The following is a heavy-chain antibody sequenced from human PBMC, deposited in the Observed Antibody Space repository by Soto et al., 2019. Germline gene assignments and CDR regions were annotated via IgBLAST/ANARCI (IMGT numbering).Heavy chain of an antibody. D-gene: IGHD3-10*01. J-gene: IGHJ6*02. CDR2: IDTSGTT. CDR3: ARGPRGYVYYHGMDV. Sequence: QVQVHESGPGLVKPSETLSLTCTVSGGSISGYYCSWIRQAAGKGLEWIGRIDTSGTTNYNPALKSRVTMSVDASKNQLSLNLSSVTAADTAVYYCARGPRGYVYYHGMDVWGQGTTVTVSS. CDR1: GGSISGYY. V-gene: IGHV4-4*07.